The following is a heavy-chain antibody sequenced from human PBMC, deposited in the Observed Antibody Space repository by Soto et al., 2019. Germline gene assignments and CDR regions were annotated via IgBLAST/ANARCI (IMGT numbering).Heavy chain of an antibody. CDR3: ARGFDILTGLYFQH. Sequence: EVQLVVSGGGLVKPGGSLRLSCAASGFTFSSYSMNWVRQAPGKGLEWVSSISSSSRYIYYPDSVKGRFTISRDNAKNSLYLQMSSLRAEDTAVYYCARGFDILTGLYFQHWGQGTLVTVSS. V-gene: IGHV3-21*01. CDR1: GFTFSSYS. D-gene: IGHD3-9*01. CDR2: ISSSSRYI. J-gene: IGHJ1*01.